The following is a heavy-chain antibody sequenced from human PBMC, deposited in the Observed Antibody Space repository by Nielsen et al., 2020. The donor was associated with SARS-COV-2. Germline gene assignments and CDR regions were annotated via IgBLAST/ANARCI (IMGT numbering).Heavy chain of an antibody. V-gene: IGHV3-13*01. CDR2: IGTAGDT. J-gene: IGHJ4*02. CDR1: GFTFSSYD. D-gene: IGHD3-3*01. Sequence: GGSLRLSCAASGFTFSSYDMHWVRQATGKGLEWVSAIGTAGDTYYPGSVKGRFTISRENAKNSLYLQMDSLKTEDTAVYYCTTDPRVTIFGVVIISGDYWGQGTLVTVSS. CDR3: TTDPRVTIFGVVIISGDY.